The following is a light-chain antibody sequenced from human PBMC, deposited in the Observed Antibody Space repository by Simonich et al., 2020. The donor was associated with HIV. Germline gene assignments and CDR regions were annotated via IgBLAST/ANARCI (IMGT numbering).Light chain of an antibody. V-gene: IGKV2D-29*02. J-gene: IGKJ5*01. Sequence: DIVMTQTPLSLSVTPGQPASISCKSNQSLLHSDGKTYLYWYLQKPGQSPQLLIYEGSNRFSGVPDRFSGSGSDTDFTLKISRVQAEDVGVYYCMQSKQLPITFGQGTRLEIK. CDR2: EGS. CDR1: QSLLHSDGKTY. CDR3: MQSKQLPIT.